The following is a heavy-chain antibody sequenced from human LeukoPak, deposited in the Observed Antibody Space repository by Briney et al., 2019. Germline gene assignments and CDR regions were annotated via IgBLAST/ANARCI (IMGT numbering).Heavy chain of an antibody. J-gene: IGHJ4*02. V-gene: IGHV4-34*01. CDR3: ARVSLRPRGYSGYGVDY. CDR2: INHSGST. Sequence: LRLSCAVSGFTFSDYYMSWIRQAPGKGLEWIGEINHSGSTNYNPSLKSRVTISVDTSKNQFSLKLSSVTAADTAVYYCARVSLRPRGYSGYGVDYWGQGTLVTVSS. D-gene: IGHD5-12*01. CDR1: GFTFSDYY.